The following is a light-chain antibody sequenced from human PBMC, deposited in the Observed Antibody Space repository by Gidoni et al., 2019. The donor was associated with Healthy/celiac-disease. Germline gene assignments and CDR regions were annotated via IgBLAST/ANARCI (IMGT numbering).Light chain of an antibody. V-gene: IGKV4-1*01. J-gene: IGKJ2*03. Sequence: DSVMPQSPDSLPVSLGERATINCKSSQSVLYSSNNKNYLAWYQQKPGQPPKLLIYWASTRESGVPDRFSGSGSGTDFTLTISSLQAEDVAVYYCQQYYSTMFSFGQGTKLEMK. CDR1: QSVLYSSNNKNY. CDR2: WAS. CDR3: QQYYSTMFS.